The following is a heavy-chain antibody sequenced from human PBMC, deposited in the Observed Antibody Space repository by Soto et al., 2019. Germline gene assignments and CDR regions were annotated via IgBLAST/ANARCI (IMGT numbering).Heavy chain of an antibody. D-gene: IGHD1-26*01. CDR2: IKSKTNGGTT. Sequence: EVQLVESGGGLVKPGGSLRVSCAASGFTFSNAWMNWVRQAPGKGLEWVGRIKSKTNGGTTDYAAHVKGRFTISSDDSKTTLYLEMNSLKTEDTAVYYCTTAGGPYYARFDYWGQGIQVTVSS. V-gene: IGHV3-15*07. CDR1: GFTFSNAW. CDR3: TTAGGPYYARFDY. J-gene: IGHJ4*02.